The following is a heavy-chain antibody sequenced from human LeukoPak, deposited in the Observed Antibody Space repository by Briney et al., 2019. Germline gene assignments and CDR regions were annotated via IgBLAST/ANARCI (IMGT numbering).Heavy chain of an antibody. CDR2: INPSGGTT. V-gene: IGHV1-46*04. CDR1: GYTFTNYY. D-gene: IGHD6-13*01. CDR3: AVIEAVGTGFDY. J-gene: IGHJ4*02. Sequence: ASVKVSCKASGYTFTNYYMHWVRQAPGQGLEWMGIINPSGGTTEYAQKLQGRVTMTSVTSTNTVYMELSSLRSEDTAMYYCAVIEAVGTGFDYWGQGTLVTVSS.